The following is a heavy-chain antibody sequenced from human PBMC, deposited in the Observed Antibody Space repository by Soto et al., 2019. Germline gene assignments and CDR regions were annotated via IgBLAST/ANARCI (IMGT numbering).Heavy chain of an antibody. V-gene: IGHV3-9*01. D-gene: IGHD2-15*01. CDR3: TRSIGPSFYSSSDY. CDR1: GFTFDDYA. Sequence: EVQLVESGGGLVQPGRSLRLSCVASGFTFDDYAFHWVRQAPGKGLEWVSGISWNRGIIGYADSVQGRFTISRDNAKNSLYLQMNSLRGEDTAFYYCTRSIGPSFYSSSDYFGQGTLVTVSS. CDR2: ISWNRGII. J-gene: IGHJ4*02.